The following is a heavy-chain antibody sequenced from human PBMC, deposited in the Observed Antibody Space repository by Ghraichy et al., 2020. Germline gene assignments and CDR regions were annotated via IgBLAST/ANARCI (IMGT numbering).Heavy chain of an antibody. CDR3: ARGYNGWHFDY. CDR1: GFTVSSSY. Sequence: GGSLRLSCVASGFTVSSSYMSWVRPTPGKGLEWVSAIYSGGNPYYADSVKGRLTISRDNSKNTLYLQMNSLSAEDTAVYYCARGYNGWHFDYWGQEALVTVSS. J-gene: IGHJ4*02. D-gene: IGHD1-1*01. CDR2: IYSGGNP. V-gene: IGHV3-53*01.